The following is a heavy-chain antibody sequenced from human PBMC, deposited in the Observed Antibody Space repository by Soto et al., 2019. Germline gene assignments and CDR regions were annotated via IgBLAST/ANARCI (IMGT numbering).Heavy chain of an antibody. CDR1: GFTFGSYA. CDR3: AKQERFDS. Sequence: EVQLLESGGGLVQPGGSLRLSCAASGFTFGSYAMTWVRQAPGKWLEWVSVISGSGGGTYYADSVKGRFTISRDNSQNMVYLQMNSLRAEDTAVYYCAKQERFDSWGQGTLVTVSS. J-gene: IGHJ4*02. V-gene: IGHV3-23*01. CDR2: ISGSGGGT.